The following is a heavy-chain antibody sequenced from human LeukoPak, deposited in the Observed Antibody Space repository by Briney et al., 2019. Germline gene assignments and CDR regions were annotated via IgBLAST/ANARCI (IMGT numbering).Heavy chain of an antibody. CDR1: GGSFSGYY. CDR3: ARTYYDYVWGVGNNWFDP. V-gene: IGHV4-34*01. CDR2: INHSGST. J-gene: IGHJ5*02. D-gene: IGHD3-16*01. Sequence: SETLSLTCAVYGGSFSGYYWSWIRQPPGKGLEWIGEINHSGSTNYNPSLKSRVTISVDTSKNQFSLKLSSVTAADTAVYYCARTYYDYVWGVGNNWFDPWGQGTLVTVSS.